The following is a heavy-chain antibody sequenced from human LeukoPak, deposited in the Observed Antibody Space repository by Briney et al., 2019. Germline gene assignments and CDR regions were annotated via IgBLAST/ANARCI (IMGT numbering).Heavy chain of an antibody. CDR3: ARVRGTWSNYGDYVSRVPYYFDY. D-gene: IGHD4-17*01. CDR2: IYTGGNT. J-gene: IGHJ4*02. CDR1: GFTVDSNY. Sequence: GGSLRLSCAASGFTVDSNYLSWVRQAPGKGLEWVSTIYTGGNTYYAASVKGRFTISRDFSKNTVFLHMNSLRAEDTAMYYCARVRGTWSNYGDYVSRVPYYFDYWGQGTLVTVSS. V-gene: IGHV3-53*01.